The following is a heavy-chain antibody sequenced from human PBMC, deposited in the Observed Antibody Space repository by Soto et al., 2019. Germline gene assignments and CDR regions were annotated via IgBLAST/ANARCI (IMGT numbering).Heavy chain of an antibody. V-gene: IGHV1-3*01. CDR3: ARKALGNWNYVGCGAFEI. CDR2: INAGNGNT. CDR1: GYTFTSYA. J-gene: IGHJ3*02. Sequence: GASVKVSCKASGYTFTSYAMHWVRQAPGQRLEWMGGINAGNGNTKYAQKFQGRVTITADESTSTAYMELSSLRSEDTAVYYCARKALGNWNYVGCGAFEIWGQGTMVTVS. D-gene: IGHD1-7*01.